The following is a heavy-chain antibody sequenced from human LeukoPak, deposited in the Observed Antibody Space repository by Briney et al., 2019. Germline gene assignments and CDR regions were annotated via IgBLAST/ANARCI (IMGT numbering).Heavy chain of an antibody. CDR3: ASQWLANFDY. CDR1: GGSISSSSYY. V-gene: IGHV4-39*07. D-gene: IGHD6-19*01. CDR2: INHSGST. Sequence: SETLSLTCTVSGGSISSSSYYWGWIRQPPGKGLEWIGEINHSGSTNYNPSLKSRVTISVDTSKNQFSLRLSSVTAEDTAVYYCASQWLANFDYWGQGTLVTVSS. J-gene: IGHJ4*02.